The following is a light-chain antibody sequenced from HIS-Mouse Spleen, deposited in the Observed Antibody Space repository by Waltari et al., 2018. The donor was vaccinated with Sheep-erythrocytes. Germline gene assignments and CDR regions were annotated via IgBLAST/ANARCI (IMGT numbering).Light chain of an antibody. CDR2: QDS. CDR1: KLGDKY. CDR3: QAWDSSTAV. Sequence: SYELTQPPSVSVSPGQTASITCPGDKLGDKYACWYQQKPGQSPVLVIYQDSKRPSGIPERFSGSNSGNTATLTISGTQAMDEADYYCQAWDSSTAVFVGGTKLTVL. V-gene: IGLV3-1*01. J-gene: IGLJ2*01.